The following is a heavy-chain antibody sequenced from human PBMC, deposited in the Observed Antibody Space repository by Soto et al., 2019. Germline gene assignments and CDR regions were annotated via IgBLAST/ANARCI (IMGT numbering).Heavy chain of an antibody. V-gene: IGHV3-33*01. J-gene: IGHJ4*02. Sequence: QVQLVESGGGVVQPGTSLRLSCAASGFTFSTYGMHWVRQAPGKGLEWVALIWTHGNADSYADLVKGRFSISRDNSKNTVFLQMSSLRAEDTGVYYCARGPWLVGDITSFDYWGQGTLVTVSS. CDR3: ARGPWLVGDITSFDY. CDR1: GFTFSTYG. CDR2: IWTHGNAD. D-gene: IGHD6-19*01.